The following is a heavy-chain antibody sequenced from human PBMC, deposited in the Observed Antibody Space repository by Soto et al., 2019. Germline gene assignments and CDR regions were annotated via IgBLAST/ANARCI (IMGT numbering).Heavy chain of an antibody. Sequence: GGSLRLSFSASRFTFSSYGMHWVRQAPGKGLEWVAVISYDGSNKYYADSVKGRFTISRDNSKNTLYLQMNSLRAEDTAVYYCAKDLSGYPGYWGQGTLVTVSS. CDR2: ISYDGSNK. CDR1: RFTFSSYG. J-gene: IGHJ4*02. V-gene: IGHV3-30*18. D-gene: IGHD5-12*01. CDR3: AKDLSGYPGY.